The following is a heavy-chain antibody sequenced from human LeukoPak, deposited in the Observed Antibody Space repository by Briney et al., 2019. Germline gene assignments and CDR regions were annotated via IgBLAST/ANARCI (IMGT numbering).Heavy chain of an antibody. D-gene: IGHD3-10*01. J-gene: IGHJ4*02. V-gene: IGHV4-4*07. CDR1: GGSISSYY. Sequence: SETLSLTCTVSGGSISSYYWSWIRQPAGKGLEWIGRIYTSGSTNYNPSLESRVTISVDTSKNQFSLKLISVTAADTAVYYCASDLRWFGYYFDYWGQGTLVTVSS. CDR2: IYTSGST. CDR3: ASDLRWFGYYFDY.